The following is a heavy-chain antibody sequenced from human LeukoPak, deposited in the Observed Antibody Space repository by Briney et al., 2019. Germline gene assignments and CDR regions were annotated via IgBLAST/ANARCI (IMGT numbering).Heavy chain of an antibody. CDR2: INTNTGNP. Sequence: ASVKVSCKASGYTFTSYAMNWVRQAPGQGLEWMGWINTNTGNPTYAQGFTGRFVFSLDTSVSTAYLQISSLKAEDTAVYYCARDPITMVRGVIIDGGDWFDPWGQGTLVTVSS. J-gene: IGHJ5*02. CDR3: ARDPITMVRGVIIDGGDWFDP. CDR1: GYTFTSYA. V-gene: IGHV7-4-1*02. D-gene: IGHD3-10*01.